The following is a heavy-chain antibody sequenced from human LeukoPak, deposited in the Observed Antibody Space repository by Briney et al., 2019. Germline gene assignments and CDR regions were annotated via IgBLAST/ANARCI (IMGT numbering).Heavy chain of an antibody. CDR1: GFTFSSYW. Sequence: PGGSLRLSCAASGFTFSSYWMSWVRQAPGKGLEWVANIKQDGSEKYYVDSVKGRFTISRDNAKNSLYLQMNSLRAEDTAVYYCARGSRTRGVTHYYYYYMDVWGKGTTVTISS. CDR2: IKQDGSEK. D-gene: IGHD3-10*01. J-gene: IGHJ6*03. CDR3: ARGSRTRGVTHYYYYYMDV. V-gene: IGHV3-7*01.